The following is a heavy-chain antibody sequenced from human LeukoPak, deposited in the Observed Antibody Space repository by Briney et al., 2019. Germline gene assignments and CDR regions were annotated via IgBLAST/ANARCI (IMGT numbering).Heavy chain of an antibody. J-gene: IGHJ4*02. CDR3: ARALGPWVVGATPYVY. CDR2: TSGTGGTT. V-gene: IGHV3-23*01. Sequence: GGSLRLSCVASGFTFSNYAMSWVRQAPGKGLEWVSVTSGTGGTTYSADFVKGRFTISRDNAKNSLYLQMNSLRAEDTAVYYCARALGPWVVGATPYVYWGQGTLVTVSS. CDR1: GFTFSNYA. D-gene: IGHD1-26*01.